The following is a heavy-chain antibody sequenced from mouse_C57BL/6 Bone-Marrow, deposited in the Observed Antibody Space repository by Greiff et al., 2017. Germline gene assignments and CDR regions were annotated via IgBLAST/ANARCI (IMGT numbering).Heavy chain of an antibody. CDR1: GYTFTSYW. Sequence: VQLQQPGAELVMPGASVKLSCKASGYTFTSYWMHWVKQRPGQGLEWIGEIDPSDSYTNYNQKFKGKSTLTVDKSSSTAYMQLSSLTSEDSAVYYCARGDSSGLDYWGQGTTLTVSS. V-gene: IGHV1-69*01. CDR3: ARGDSSGLDY. J-gene: IGHJ2*01. D-gene: IGHD3-2*02. CDR2: IDPSDSYT.